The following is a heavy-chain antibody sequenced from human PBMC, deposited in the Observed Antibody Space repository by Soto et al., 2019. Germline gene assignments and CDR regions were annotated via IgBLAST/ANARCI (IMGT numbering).Heavy chain of an antibody. CDR3: AKGRGGSGSLTPRVDF. D-gene: IGHD3-10*01. CDR1: GFTFNNYA. Sequence: VQLLESGGGLAQPGGSLRLSCEASGFTFNNYAMTWVRQAPGKGLEWVSAISGGGDTTSYADSVKGRFTVSRDGSKNTLYLQMSSLRAEDTALYYCAKGRGGSGSLTPRVDFWGQGTLVTVSS. J-gene: IGHJ4*02. V-gene: IGHV3-23*01. CDR2: ISGGGDTT.